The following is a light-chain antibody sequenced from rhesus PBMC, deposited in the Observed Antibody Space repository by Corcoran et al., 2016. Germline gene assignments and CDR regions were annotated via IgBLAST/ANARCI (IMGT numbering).Light chain of an antibody. CDR2: EIS. V-gene: IGKV2-78*01. J-gene: IGKJ3*01. CDR3: EQTLQTPFT. CDR1: QSLLHANGFTY. Sequence: DIVMTQTPLSLSVTPGEPVSISCRSSQSLLHANGFTYLHWYLQKPGQAPQLLIYEISNRASGVPDRFSGSGSGTCFTLKISRVEAGDVGIYYCEQTLQTPFTFGPGTKLDIK.